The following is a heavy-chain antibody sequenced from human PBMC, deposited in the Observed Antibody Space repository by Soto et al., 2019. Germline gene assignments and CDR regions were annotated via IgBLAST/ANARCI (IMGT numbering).Heavy chain of an antibody. CDR1: GFTFSTYG. D-gene: IGHD5-18*01. CDR3: GRDGALGDTAVVDS. Sequence: QVQLVESGGGVVQPGKSLRLSCAASGFTFSTYGMHWVRQAPGKGLEWVAVIWYDGSNKDHGDSLKGRFTISRDNSKNTLYLQINNLRAGDTAVYYGGRDGALGDTAVVDSWGQGTLVTVSS. CDR2: IWYDGSNK. V-gene: IGHV3-33*01. J-gene: IGHJ4*02.